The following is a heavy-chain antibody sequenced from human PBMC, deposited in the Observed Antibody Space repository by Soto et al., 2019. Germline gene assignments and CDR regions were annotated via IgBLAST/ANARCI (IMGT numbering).Heavy chain of an antibody. CDR1: GFTFSSYE. Sequence: GGSLRLSCAASGFTFSSYEMNWVRQAPGKGLEWVSYISSSGSTIYYADSVKGRFTISRDNAKNSLYLQMNSLRAEDTAVYYFAGISGSNSWAFDIWGQGTMVTVSS. V-gene: IGHV3-48*03. D-gene: IGHD1-26*01. CDR2: ISSSGSTI. J-gene: IGHJ3*02. CDR3: AGISGSNSWAFDI.